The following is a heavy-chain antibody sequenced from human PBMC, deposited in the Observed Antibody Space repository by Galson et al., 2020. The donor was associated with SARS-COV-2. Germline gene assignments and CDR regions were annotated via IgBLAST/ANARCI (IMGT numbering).Heavy chain of an antibody. J-gene: IGHJ5*02. V-gene: IGHV1-2*02. Sequence: DSVKVSCKASGYTFTGYYMHWVRQAPGQGLEWMGWINPNSGGTNYAQKFQGRVTMTRDTSISTAYMELSRLRSDDTAVYYCASDPSSSWYNWFDPWGQGTRVTVAS. CDR2: INPNSGGT. CDR1: GYTFTGYY. CDR3: ASDPSSSWYNWFDP. D-gene: IGHD6-13*01.